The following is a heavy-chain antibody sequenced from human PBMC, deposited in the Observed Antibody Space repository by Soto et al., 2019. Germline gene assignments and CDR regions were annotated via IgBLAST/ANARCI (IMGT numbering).Heavy chain of an antibody. J-gene: IGHJ4*02. CDR1: GYDFADSW. D-gene: IGHD2-21*02. Sequence: GESLKISCQASGYDFADSWIGWVRQVPGRGLEWVGIIYPKYSDIRYRPSFQGRVTISADKSVNTAYLQWGSLWASDTAMYYCARPPRSDTLFVNWGQGTPVTVSS. CDR3: ARPPRSDTLFVN. CDR2: IYPKYSDI. V-gene: IGHV5-51*01.